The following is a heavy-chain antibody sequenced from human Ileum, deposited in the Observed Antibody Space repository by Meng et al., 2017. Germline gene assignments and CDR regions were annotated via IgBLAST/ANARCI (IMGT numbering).Heavy chain of an antibody. CDR3: ARELGINAFNI. Sequence: ASVKVSCKASGYTFTDNHIYWMRQAPGQGLECMGWMDPNSAHTNYAQKFQGRVTMTRDTSISTAYMKLSSLRSDDTAVYYCARELGINAFNIWGQGTMVTVSS. CDR2: MDPNSAHT. V-gene: IGHV1-2*02. D-gene: IGHD7-27*01. J-gene: IGHJ3*02. CDR1: GYTFTDNH.